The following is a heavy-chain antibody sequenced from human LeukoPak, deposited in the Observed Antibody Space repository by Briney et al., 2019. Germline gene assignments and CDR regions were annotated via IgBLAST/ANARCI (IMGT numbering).Heavy chain of an antibody. CDR3: ARAYSYGPDY. V-gene: IGHV3-11*03. CDR1: GFTFSDYC. CDR2: ISSSSSYT. D-gene: IGHD5-18*01. J-gene: IGHJ4*02. Sequence: GGSLRLSCAVSGFTFSDYCMSWIRQAPGKGLEWVSYISSSSSYTNYADSVKGRFTISRDNAKNPLHLQMNSLRAEDTAVYYCARAYSYGPDYWGQGTLVTVSS.